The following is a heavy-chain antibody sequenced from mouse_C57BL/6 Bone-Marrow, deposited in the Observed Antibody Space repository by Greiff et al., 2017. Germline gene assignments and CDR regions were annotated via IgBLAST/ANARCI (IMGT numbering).Heavy chain of an antibody. J-gene: IGHJ1*03. CDR2: IYPSDSET. D-gene: IGHD2-4*01. V-gene: IGHV1-61*01. CDR1: GYTFTSYW. Sequence: QVQLQQPGAELVRPGSSVKLSCKASGYTFTSYWMDWVKQRPGQGLEWIGNIYPSDSETHYNQKFKDKATLTVDKSSSTAYMQLSSLTSEDSAVYSCARSGDYDEGYWYFDVWGTGTTVTVSS. CDR3: ARSGDYDEGYWYFDV.